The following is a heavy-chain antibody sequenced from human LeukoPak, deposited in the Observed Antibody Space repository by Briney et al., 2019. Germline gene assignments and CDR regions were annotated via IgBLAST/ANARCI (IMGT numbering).Heavy chain of an antibody. CDR1: GFTFSSHS. Sequence: GGSLRLSCAASGFTFSSHSMNWVRQAPGKGLEWVSSISSSSSYIYYADSVKGRFTISRDNAKNSLYLQMNSLRAEDTAVYYCARDALGKGVDYWGQGTLVTVSS. CDR3: ARDALGKGVDY. CDR2: ISSSSSYI. V-gene: IGHV3-21*01. J-gene: IGHJ4*02. D-gene: IGHD3-16*01.